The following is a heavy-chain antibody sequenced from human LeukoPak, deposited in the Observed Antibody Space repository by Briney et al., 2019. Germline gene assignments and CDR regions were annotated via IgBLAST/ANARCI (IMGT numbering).Heavy chain of an antibody. CDR2: ISWNSGSI. CDR3: ANSIAAAGGYYYGMDV. J-gene: IGHJ6*02. V-gene: IGHV3-9*01. Sequence: GRSLRLSCAASGFTFDDYAMHWVRHAPGKGLEWVSGISWNSGSIVYADSVKGRFTISRDNAKNSLYLQMNSLRAEDTALYYCANSIAAAGGYYYGMDVWGQGTTVTVSS. CDR1: GFTFDDYA. D-gene: IGHD6-13*01.